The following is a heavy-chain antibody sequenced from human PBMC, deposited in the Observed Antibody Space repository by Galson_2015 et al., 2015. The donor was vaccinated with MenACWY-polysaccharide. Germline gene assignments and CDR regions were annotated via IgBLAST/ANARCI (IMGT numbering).Heavy chain of an antibody. CDR3: ARHQSRGTGDFDH. CDR1: GGSISSSSYY. CDR2: MYYSGST. D-gene: IGHD7-27*01. Sequence: ETLSLTCTVSGGSISSSSYYWGWIRQPPGKGLEWIGSMYYSGSTYYNPSLKTRVTMSVDTSKNQFSLKLSSVTAADAAVYYCARHQSRGTGDFDHGGQGTLVTVSS. J-gene: IGHJ4*02. V-gene: IGHV4-39*01.